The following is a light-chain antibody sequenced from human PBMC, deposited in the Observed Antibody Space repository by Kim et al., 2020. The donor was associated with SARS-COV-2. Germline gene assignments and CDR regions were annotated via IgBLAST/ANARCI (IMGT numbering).Light chain of an antibody. CDR2: KNS. CDR1: SSNIGSNA. Sequence: GQRVTISCSGGSSNIGSNAVYWYRQYPGTAPRLLIYKNSQRPSGVPDRFSASKSGTSASLAISGLRSEDDADYYCAGWDDSLKGWVFGGGTQLTVL. CDR3: AGWDDSLKGWV. J-gene: IGLJ3*02. V-gene: IGLV1-47*01.